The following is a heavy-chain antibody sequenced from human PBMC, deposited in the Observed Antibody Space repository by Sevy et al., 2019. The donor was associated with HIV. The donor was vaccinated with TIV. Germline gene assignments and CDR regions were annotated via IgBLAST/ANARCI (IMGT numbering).Heavy chain of an antibody. CDR3: AGDPLLGIAREGARGGY. CDR1: GFIFSDYY. D-gene: IGHD2-2*03. J-gene: IGHJ4*02. CDR2: ISGCGIT. V-gene: IGHV3-11*01. Sequence: GGSLRRSCSGSGFIFSDYYMSWIRQAPGRGLEWVSYISGCGITYYEDSVEGRFTISRDNARNSLSLQMNRLRADDTAVYYCAGDPLLGIAREGARGGYWGQGTLVTVSS.